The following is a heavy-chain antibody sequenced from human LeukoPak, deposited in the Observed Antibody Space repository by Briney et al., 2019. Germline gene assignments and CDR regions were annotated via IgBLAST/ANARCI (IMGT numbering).Heavy chain of an antibody. D-gene: IGHD3-10*01. CDR3: ARVLYYGSGSYYDY. V-gene: IGHV1-18*01. CDR1: GNTFSNYG. CDR2: ISGFNGYT. J-gene: IGHJ4*02. Sequence: ASVKVSCKASGNTFSNYGISWVRQAPGQGLEWMGWISGFNGYTRYAQNLQGRVTMTTDTSTSTAYMELRSLISDDTAVYYCARVLYYGSGSYYDYWGQGTLVTVSS.